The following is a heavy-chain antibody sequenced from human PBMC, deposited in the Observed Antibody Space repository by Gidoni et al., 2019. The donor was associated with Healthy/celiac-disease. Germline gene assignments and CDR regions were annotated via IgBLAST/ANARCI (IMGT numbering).Heavy chain of an antibody. CDR1: GFTFRDYY. Sequence: QVQLVESGGGLVKPGGSLRLSCAASGFTFRDYYMSWVRQAPGKGLEWVSYISRGGSTMAYADSVKGRVTISRDNAKNSLYLQMNSLRAEDTAVYYCAREKNYFDYWGQGTLVTVSS. V-gene: IGHV3-11*01. J-gene: IGHJ4*02. CDR3: AREKNYFDY. CDR2: ISRGGSTM.